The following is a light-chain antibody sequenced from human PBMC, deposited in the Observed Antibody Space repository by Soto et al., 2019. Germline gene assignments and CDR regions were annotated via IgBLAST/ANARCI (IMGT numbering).Light chain of an antibody. CDR3: QQYKCSSLT. CDR2: GAS. Sequence: IVLTQSAGIMCLSPWERANVSCRASQSGSSSCLAWHQQKPGEAPRLLIGGASSGASGVPGRFSGSGSGTDFTLTISRLEPDDFAAYCRQQYKCSSLTFGGGTKVDIK. J-gene: IGKJ4*01. V-gene: IGKV3-20*01. CDR1: QSGSSSC.